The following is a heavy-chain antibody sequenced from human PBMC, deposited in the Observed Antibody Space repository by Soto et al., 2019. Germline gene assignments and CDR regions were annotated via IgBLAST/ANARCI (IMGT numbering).Heavy chain of an antibody. CDR1: GYTLTELS. CDR2: FDPEDGET. V-gene: IGHV1-24*01. Sequence: GASVKVSCKVSGYTLTELSMHWVRQAPGKGLEWMGGFDPEDGETIYAQKFQGRVTMTEDTSTDTAYMELSSLRSEDTAVYYCATYHGRVAAAGNYYGMDVWGQGTTVTVS. CDR3: ATYHGRVAAAGNYYGMDV. J-gene: IGHJ6*02. D-gene: IGHD6-13*01.